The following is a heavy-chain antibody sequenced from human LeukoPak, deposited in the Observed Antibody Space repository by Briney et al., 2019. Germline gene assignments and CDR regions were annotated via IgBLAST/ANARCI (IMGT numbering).Heavy chain of an antibody. CDR2: ISASGDST. J-gene: IGHJ5*02. Sequence: GGSLRLSCAASGFTFSNYAMNWVRQAPGKGLEWVSAISASGDSTHYADSVKGRFFISRDNSKNTLYLQINSLRAEDTAVYYCAKGDYYDSSGYYSGRFDPWGQGTLVTVSS. V-gene: IGHV3-23*01. CDR3: AKGDYYDSSGYYSGRFDP. CDR1: GFTFSNYA. D-gene: IGHD3-22*01.